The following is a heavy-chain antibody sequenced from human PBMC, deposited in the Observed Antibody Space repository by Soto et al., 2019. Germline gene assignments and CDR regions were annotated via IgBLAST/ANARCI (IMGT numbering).Heavy chain of an antibody. V-gene: IGHV4-59*01. CDR3: ARVPPSTGRYYGMDV. CDR1: CGSIISYY. D-gene: IGHD7-27*01. Sequence: SETLSLTCTFSCGSIISYYWSWIRQPPGKGLEWIGYIYYSGSTNYNPSPKSRVTISVDTSKNQFSLKLSSVTAADTAVYYCARVPPSTGRYYGMDVWGQGTTVTVSS. J-gene: IGHJ6*02. CDR2: IYYSGST.